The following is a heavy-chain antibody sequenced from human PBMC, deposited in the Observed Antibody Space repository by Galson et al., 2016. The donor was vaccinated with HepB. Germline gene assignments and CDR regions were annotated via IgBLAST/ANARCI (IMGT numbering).Heavy chain of an antibody. CDR3: ARDAKDHSILGDYGDHFDY. J-gene: IGHJ4*02. D-gene: IGHD4-17*01. CDR2: VSSDGSTH. Sequence: SLRLSCAASGFSFSDYALHWVRQAPGKGLEWVAVVSSDGSTHFYGDAVKGRFTISRDNSKNTLVLQMNGLRGDDTAVYYCARDAKDHSILGDYGDHFDYWSQGSLVTVSS. CDR1: GFSFSDYA. V-gene: IGHV3-30*03.